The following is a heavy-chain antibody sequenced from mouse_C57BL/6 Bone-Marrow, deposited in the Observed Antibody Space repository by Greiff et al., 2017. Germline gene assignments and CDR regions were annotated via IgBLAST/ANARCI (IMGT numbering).Heavy chain of an antibody. CDR1: GYTFTSYW. Sequence: VQLQQPGAELVMPGASVKLSCKASGYTFTSYWMHWVKQRPGQGLEWIGEIDPSDSYTNYNQKFKGKSTLTVDKSSSTAYMQLSSLTSEDSAVYYCARDLLWSPYWYFDVWGTGTTVTVSS. V-gene: IGHV1-69*01. J-gene: IGHJ1*03. D-gene: IGHD2-1*01. CDR2: IDPSDSYT. CDR3: ARDLLWSPYWYFDV.